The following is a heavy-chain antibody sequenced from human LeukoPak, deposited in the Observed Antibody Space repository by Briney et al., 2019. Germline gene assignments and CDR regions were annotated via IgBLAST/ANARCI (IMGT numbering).Heavy chain of an antibody. J-gene: IGHJ6*02. V-gene: IGHV3-74*01. CDR1: GFTFTSYG. CDR3: ARDLRGYSYGYLSV. Sequence: GGSVRLSCTASGFTFTSYGVQWVRQARGKGLVWVSRINSDGSSTNYADSLKGRFTISRDNAKNTLYLQMNSLRAEDTAVYYCARDLRGYSYGYLSVWGQGTTVTVSS. CDR2: INSDGSST. D-gene: IGHD5-18*01.